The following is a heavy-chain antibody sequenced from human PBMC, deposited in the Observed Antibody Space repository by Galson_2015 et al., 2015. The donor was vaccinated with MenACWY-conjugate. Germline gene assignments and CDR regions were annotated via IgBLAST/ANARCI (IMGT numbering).Heavy chain of an antibody. V-gene: IGHV3-23*01. CDR1: GFTFSSYA. D-gene: IGHD1-7*01. J-gene: IGHJ3*02. CDR2: ISGSGGST. CDR3: AKDLFDWNYAGHDAFDI. Sequence: SLRLSCAASGFTFSSYAMSWVRQAPGKGLEWVSAISGSGGSTYYADSVKGRFAISRDNSKNTLYLQMDSLRAEDTAVYYCAKDLFDWNYAGHDAFDIWGQGTMVTVSS.